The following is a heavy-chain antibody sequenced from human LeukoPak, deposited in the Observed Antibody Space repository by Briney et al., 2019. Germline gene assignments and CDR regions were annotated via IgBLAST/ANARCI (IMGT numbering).Heavy chain of an antibody. J-gene: IGHJ6*03. CDR3: ARGLAAAGPYYYYYYMDV. V-gene: IGHV4-59*08. CDR2: IYYTGST. CDR1: GGSIGGYY. D-gene: IGHD6-13*01. Sequence: SETLSLTCAVSGGSIGGYYWSWIRQPPGKGLEWMGFIYYTGSTNYNPSLKSRVTISVDTSKNQFSLKLSSVTAADTAVYYCARGLAAAGPYYYYYYMDVWGKGTTVTVSS.